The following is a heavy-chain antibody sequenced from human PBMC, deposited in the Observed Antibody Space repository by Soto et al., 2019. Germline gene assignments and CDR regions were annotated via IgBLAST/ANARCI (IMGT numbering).Heavy chain of an antibody. V-gene: IGHV1-18*04. CDR2: ISPLKGRT. CDR3: AMDYGDRPEYFKH. Sequence: QVQLVQSGPDLKRPGASMKVSCKASGYTFTSYGISWVRQAPGQGLEWMAWISPLKGRTQYSQKAQGRVTLSTDTSSNTAYMEMTPLRVADSAVYYCAMDYGDRPEYFKHWGQGTLVTVS. J-gene: IGHJ1*01. CDR1: GYTFTSYG. D-gene: IGHD4-17*01.